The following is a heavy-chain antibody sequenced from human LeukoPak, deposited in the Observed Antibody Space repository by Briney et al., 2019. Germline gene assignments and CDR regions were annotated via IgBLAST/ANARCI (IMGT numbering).Heavy chain of an antibody. CDR1: GFTFSSYS. Sequence: GGSLRLSCAASGFTFSSYSMNWVRQAPGKGLEWVSSISSSSSYIYYADSVKVRFTISRDNAKNSLYLQMNSLRAEDTAVYYCAREVIWRGSYQYNFDYWGQGTLVTVSS. V-gene: IGHV3-21*01. J-gene: IGHJ4*02. CDR3: AREVIWRGSYQYNFDY. CDR2: ISSSSSYI. D-gene: IGHD1-26*01.